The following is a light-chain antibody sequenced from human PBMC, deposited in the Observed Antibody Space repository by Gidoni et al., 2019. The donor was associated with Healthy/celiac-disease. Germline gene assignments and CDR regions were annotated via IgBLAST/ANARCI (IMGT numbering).Light chain of an antibody. CDR1: RPNIGSNN. CDR3: AAWDDSLNGVV. CDR2: SNN. J-gene: IGLJ2*01. Sequence: QSVLTQPPSASGTPGQRVTISCSGSRPNIGSNNVNWYPQLPGTAPKLLIYSNNQRPSGVPDRFSGSKSGTSASLAISGLQSEDEADYYCAAWDDSLNGVVFGGGTKLTVL. V-gene: IGLV1-44*01.